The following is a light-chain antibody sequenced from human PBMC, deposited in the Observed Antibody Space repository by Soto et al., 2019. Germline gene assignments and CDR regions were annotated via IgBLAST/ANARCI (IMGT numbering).Light chain of an antibody. J-gene: IGKJ1*01. Sequence: DIQMTQSPSTLSASVGDRVTITCRASQSISSWLAWYQHKPGKAPKLLIYDAPSLESGVPSRFSVSGSGTEFTLTISSLQPDDFATYYCQQDNSYPWTFGQGTKVEIK. CDR3: QQDNSYPWT. V-gene: IGKV1-5*01. CDR1: QSISSW. CDR2: DAP.